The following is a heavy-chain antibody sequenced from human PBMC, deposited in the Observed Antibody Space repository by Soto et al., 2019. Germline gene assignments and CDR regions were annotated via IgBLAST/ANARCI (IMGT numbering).Heavy chain of an antibody. CDR3: AKGLMSGELSSASFAWFDP. CDR1: GFTFSSYA. Sequence: GGSLRLSCAASGFTFSSYAMSWVRQAPGKGLEWVSAISGSGGSTYYADSVKGRFTISRDNSKNTLYLQMNSLRAEDTAVYYCAKGLMSGELSSASFAWFDPWGQGTLVTVSS. V-gene: IGHV3-23*01. D-gene: IGHD3-10*02. CDR2: ISGSGGST. J-gene: IGHJ5*02.